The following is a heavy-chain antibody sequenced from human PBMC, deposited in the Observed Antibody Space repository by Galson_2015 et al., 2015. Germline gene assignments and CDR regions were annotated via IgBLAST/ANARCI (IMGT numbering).Heavy chain of an antibody. CDR2: ISYDGSKK. D-gene: IGHD3-22*01. V-gene: IGHV3-30*18. CDR3: AKARSYYDSSGYYHRLAPLDY. Sequence: SLRLSCAASGFTFSSYGMHWVRQAPGKGLEWVALISYDGSKKYCADAVKGRFTISRDNSKNTLYLQMDSLRAEDTAIYHCAKARSYYDSSGYYHRLAPLDYWGQGTLVTVSS. J-gene: IGHJ4*02. CDR1: GFTFSSYG.